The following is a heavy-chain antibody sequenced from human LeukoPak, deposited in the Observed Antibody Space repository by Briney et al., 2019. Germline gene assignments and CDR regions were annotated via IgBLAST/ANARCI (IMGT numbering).Heavy chain of an antibody. V-gene: IGHV3-9*01. Sequence: GGSLRLSCAASGFTFDDYAMHWVRQAPGKGLEWVSDISWNSGSIGYADSVKGRFTISRDNAKNSLYLQMNSLRAEDTALYYCAKDTNHYYGSGSLKIWGQGTLVTVSS. CDR3: AKDTNHYYGSGSLKI. CDR1: GFTFDDYA. J-gene: IGHJ4*02. CDR2: ISWNSGSI. D-gene: IGHD3-10*01.